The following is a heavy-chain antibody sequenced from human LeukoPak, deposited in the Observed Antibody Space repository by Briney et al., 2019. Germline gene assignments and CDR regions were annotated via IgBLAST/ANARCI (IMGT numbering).Heavy chain of an antibody. D-gene: IGHD5-18*01. Sequence: GGSLRLSCVASGFTFSGSWMHWVRQDPGKGLVWLSRINPDGSNTNYADSVKGRFTISRDNAKNTLYLQMNSLRAEDTAVYYCARDKLNSYGITDYWGQGTLVTVSS. J-gene: IGHJ4*02. CDR3: ARDKLNSYGITDY. CDR1: GFTFSGSW. CDR2: INPDGSNT. V-gene: IGHV3-74*01.